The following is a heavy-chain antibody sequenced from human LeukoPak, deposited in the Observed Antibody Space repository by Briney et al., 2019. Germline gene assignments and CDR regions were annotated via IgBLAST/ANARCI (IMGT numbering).Heavy chain of an antibody. V-gene: IGHV1-3*01. J-gene: IGHJ4*02. Sequence: ASVKVSCKASGYTFTSYAMHWVRQAPGQRLEWMGWINAGNGNTKYSQKFQGRVTITRDTSASTAYMELSSLRPEDTAVYYCARDWSRDPSYGYFFDYWGQGTLVTVSS. CDR1: GYTFTSYA. CDR2: INAGNGNT. D-gene: IGHD5-18*01. CDR3: ARDWSRDPSYGYFFDY.